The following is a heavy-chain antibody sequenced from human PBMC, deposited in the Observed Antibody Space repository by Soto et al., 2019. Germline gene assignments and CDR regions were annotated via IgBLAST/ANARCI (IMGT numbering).Heavy chain of an antibody. Sequence: QITLKASGPTLVKPTQTLTLTCTFSGFSLSTSGVGVAWIRQPPGKALVWLALIYWDDDKRYSPSLKSRLTITKGPPQNQVVLIIAHMDTVETATFYWGHRGTGTHPGYWGQGTLVTVSS. CDR2: IYWDDDK. V-gene: IGHV2-5*02. J-gene: IGHJ4*02. CDR1: GFSLSTSGVG. CDR3: GHRGTGTHPGY.